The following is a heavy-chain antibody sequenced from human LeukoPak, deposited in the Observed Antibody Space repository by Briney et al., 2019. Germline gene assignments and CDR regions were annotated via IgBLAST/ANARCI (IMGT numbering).Heavy chain of an antibody. CDR2: TFYRSKWYS. J-gene: IGHJ4*02. CDR3: ARDLYCSSGSCSFDY. Sequence: SQTLSLTCAISGDSVSSNSVAWNWIRQSPSRGLEWLGRTFYRSKWYSDYAVSVNSRITINPDTSKNHFSLQLKSVTPEDTAVYYCARDLYCSSGSCSFDYWGQGTQVTVSS. D-gene: IGHD2-15*01. CDR1: GDSVSSNSVA. V-gene: IGHV6-1*01.